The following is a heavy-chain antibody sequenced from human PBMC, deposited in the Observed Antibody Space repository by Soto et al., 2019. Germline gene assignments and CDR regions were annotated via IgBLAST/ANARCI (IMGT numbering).Heavy chain of an antibody. CDR1: GGAVSSGTYY. Sequence: LSLTCTVSGGAVSSGTYYWSWIRQPPGKGLEWIGHIYFTGSTNYNPSLKSRVTMSLDTSRNQFSLRLSSVTAADTAVYYCTRGPPRVQWFDPWGLGTLVTVSS. V-gene: IGHV4-61*01. J-gene: IGHJ5*02. CDR2: IYFTGST. CDR3: TRGPPRVQWFDP.